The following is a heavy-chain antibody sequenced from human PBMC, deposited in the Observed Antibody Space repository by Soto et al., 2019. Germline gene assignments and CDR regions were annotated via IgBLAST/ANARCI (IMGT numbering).Heavy chain of an antibody. Sequence: QVHLVQSGAEVKKPGASVMISCKASGYTFTAYAIHWLRQAPGQRLEWMGWINAGRGNTRYSERFQDRVTISRDTSASTAYLELSSLTSGDMAVYYCARPRQGYDGYYVPFDLWGHGTLVTVSS. J-gene: IGHJ5*02. CDR1: GYTFTAYA. D-gene: IGHD3-10*02. CDR3: ARPRQGYDGYYVPFDL. CDR2: INAGRGNT. V-gene: IGHV1-3*01.